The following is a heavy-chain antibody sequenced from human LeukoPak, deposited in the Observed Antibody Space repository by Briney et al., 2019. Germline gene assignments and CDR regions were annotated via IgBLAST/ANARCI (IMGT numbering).Heavy chain of an antibody. J-gene: IGHJ4*02. Sequence: GRSLRLSCAASGFTFSSYAMHWVRQAPGKGLEWVAVISYDGSNKYYADSGKGRFTISRDRSTNTLSLEMNSLRVEDTAVYYCVKDRVPDGVWSVDYWGQGTLVTVS. CDR1: GFTFSSYA. D-gene: IGHD2-8*02. CDR3: VKDRVPDGVWSVDY. CDR2: ISYDGSNK. V-gene: IGHV3-30*04.